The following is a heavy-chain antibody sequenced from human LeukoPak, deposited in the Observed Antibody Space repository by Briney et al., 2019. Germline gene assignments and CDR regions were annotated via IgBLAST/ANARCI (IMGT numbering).Heavy chain of an antibody. D-gene: IGHD3-3*01. CDR3: ARAVGNYDFWSGYHSYFDY. Sequence: SETLSLTCAVYGGSFSGYYWSWIRQPPGKGLEWIGEINHSGSTNYNPSLKSRVTISVDTSKNQFSLKLSSVTAADTAVYYCARAVGNYDFWSGYHSYFDYWGQGTLVTVSS. V-gene: IGHV4-34*01. J-gene: IGHJ4*02. CDR1: GGSFSGYY. CDR2: INHSGST.